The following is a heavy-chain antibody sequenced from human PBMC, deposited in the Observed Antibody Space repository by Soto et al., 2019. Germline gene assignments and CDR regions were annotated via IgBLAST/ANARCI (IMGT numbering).Heavy chain of an antibody. CDR1: GYTFTSYY. D-gene: IGHD5-12*01. J-gene: IGHJ3*02. CDR3: AREGGDYDYSLTLRAFDI. CDR2: INPSGGST. Sequence: ASVKVSCKASGYTFTSYYMHWVRQAPGQGLEWMGIINPSGGSTSFAQKFQGRVTMTRDTSTSTVYMELSSLRSEDTAVYYCAREGGDYDYSLTLRAFDIWGQGTMVTVSS. V-gene: IGHV1-46*01.